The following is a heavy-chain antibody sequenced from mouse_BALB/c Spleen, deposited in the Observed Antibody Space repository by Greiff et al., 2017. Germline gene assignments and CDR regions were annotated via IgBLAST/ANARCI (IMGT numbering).Heavy chain of an antibody. J-gene: IGHJ1*01. CDR1: GFAFSSYD. Sequence: EVHLVESGGGLVKPGGSLKLSCAASGFAFSSYDMSWVRQTPEKRLQWVAYISSGGGSTYYPDTVKGRFTISRDNAKNNLYLQMSSLKSEDTAMYYCARQEYGNWYFDVWGAGTTVTVSS. V-gene: IGHV5-12-1*01. CDR2: ISSGGGST. CDR3: ARQEYGNWYFDV. D-gene: IGHD2-10*02.